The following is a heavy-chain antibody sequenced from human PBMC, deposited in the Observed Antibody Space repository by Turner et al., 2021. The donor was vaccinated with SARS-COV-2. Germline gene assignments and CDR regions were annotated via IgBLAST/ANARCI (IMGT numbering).Heavy chain of an antibody. CDR1: GFTFTSYS. CDR2: ISSSSRNI. CDR3: ARDSFGYYDSSGYYLGGFDY. J-gene: IGHJ4*02. D-gene: IGHD3-22*01. V-gene: IGHV3-21*01. Sequence: EVQLVVSGGGLVKPGGAVRRFSAASGFTFTSYSMNWVRQAPGKGLAWVSSISSSSRNIYYADAVKGRFTISRDNAKNSLYLQMNSLREEDTAVYYCARDSFGYYDSSGYYLGGFDYWGQGTLVTVSS.